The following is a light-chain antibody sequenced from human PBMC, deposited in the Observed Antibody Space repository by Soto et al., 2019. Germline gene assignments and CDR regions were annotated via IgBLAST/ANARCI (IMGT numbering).Light chain of an antibody. J-gene: IGKJ1*01. CDR1: QSISSY. Sequence: ITGRASQSISSYLNWYQQKPGKAPKLLIYAASSLRSGVPSRFSGSGSGTDFTRTISRLQPDDLATYYCQQCYSTPCTFGQGTKVDIK. CDR3: QQCYSTPCT. CDR2: AAS. V-gene: IGKV1-39*01.